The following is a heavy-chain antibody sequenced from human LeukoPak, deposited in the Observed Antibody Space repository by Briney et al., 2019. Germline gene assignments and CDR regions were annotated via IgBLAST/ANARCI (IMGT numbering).Heavy chain of an antibody. CDR1: GYPLSSYS. D-gene: IGHD3-22*01. V-gene: IGHV3-21*01. J-gene: IGHJ4*02. CDR3: ARSSTYYYDSSGYYFGFDY. Sequence: PGGSLRHSCAAPGYPLSSYSMTSGPQAPGKGLEWVSSISSISSYIYYADAVKGRFTISRDNAKNSLYLQMNSMRAEDTAVYYCARSSTYYYDSSGYYFGFDYWGQGTLVTVSS. CDR2: ISSISSYI.